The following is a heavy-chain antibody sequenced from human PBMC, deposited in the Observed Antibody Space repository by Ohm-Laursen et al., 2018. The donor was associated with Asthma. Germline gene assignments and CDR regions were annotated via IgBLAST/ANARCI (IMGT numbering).Heavy chain of an antibody. J-gene: IGHJ4*02. Sequence: SLRLSCTASGFTFSSYGMHWVRQAPGKGLEWVAVIWYDGSNKYYADSVKGRFTTSRDNSKNTLYLQMNSLRAEDTAVYYCARDRDGDYVLDYWGQGTLVTVSS. CDR1: GFTFSSYG. D-gene: IGHD4-17*01. V-gene: IGHV3-33*01. CDR3: ARDRDGDYVLDY. CDR2: IWYDGSNK.